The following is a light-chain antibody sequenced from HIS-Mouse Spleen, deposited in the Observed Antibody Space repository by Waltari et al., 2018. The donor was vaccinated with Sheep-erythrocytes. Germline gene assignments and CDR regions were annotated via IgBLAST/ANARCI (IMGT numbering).Light chain of an antibody. J-gene: IGLJ2*01. CDR2: SNN. Sequence: GQRVTISCSGSSPNIGSNTVNWYQQLPGTAPKRLIYSNNQRPSGVPDRFSGSKSGTSASLAISGLQSEDEADYYCAAWDDSLNGVVFGGGTKLTVL. CDR3: AAWDDSLNGVV. V-gene: IGLV1-44*01. CDR1: SPNIGSNT.